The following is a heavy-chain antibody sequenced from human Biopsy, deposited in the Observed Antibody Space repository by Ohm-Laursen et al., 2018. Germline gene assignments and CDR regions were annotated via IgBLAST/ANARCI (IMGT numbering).Heavy chain of an antibody. D-gene: IGHD2-15*01. J-gene: IGHJ1*01. CDR3: AKGQDLRGGAEYFQH. Sequence: ASVKVSCKASGYTFTGQYLHWVRQVPGQGLEWMGWINPPSGTTKFAQDFQGRVTMTRDTSITTAYMELRRLRSDDTAVYYCAKGQDLRGGAEYFQHWGQGALVTVSS. CDR1: GYTFTGQY. CDR2: INPPSGTT. V-gene: IGHV1-2*02.